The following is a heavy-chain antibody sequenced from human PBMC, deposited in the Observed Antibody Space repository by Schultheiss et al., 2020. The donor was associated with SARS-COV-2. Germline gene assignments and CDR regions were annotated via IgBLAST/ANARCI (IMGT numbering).Heavy chain of an antibody. D-gene: IGHD4-17*01. Sequence: SETLSLTCTVSGGSISSGGYYWSWIRQPPGKGLEWIGYIYYSGSTYYNPSLKSRVTISVDTSKNQFSLKLSSVTAADTAVYYCAPSEWVYGDYDNDYGAMGADYWGQGTLVTVSS. V-gene: IGHV4-61*08. CDR1: GGSISSGGYY. J-gene: IGHJ4*02. CDR3: APSEWVYGDYDNDYGAMGADY. CDR2: IYYSGST.